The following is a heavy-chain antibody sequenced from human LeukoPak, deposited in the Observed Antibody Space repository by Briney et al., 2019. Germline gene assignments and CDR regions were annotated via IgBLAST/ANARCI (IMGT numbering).Heavy chain of an antibody. V-gene: IGHV3-21*04. CDR3: AKKGSWDYYDSSGYSPLGLDY. J-gene: IGHJ4*02. CDR1: GFTFSSYN. D-gene: IGHD3-22*01. Sequence: GGSLRLSCAPSGFTFSSYNMNWVRQAPGKGLEWVSSISSSSNYIYYADSVKGRFTISRDNSKNTLYLQMNSLRAEDTAVYYCAKKGSWDYYDSSGYSPLGLDYWGQGTLVTVPS. CDR2: ISSSSNYI.